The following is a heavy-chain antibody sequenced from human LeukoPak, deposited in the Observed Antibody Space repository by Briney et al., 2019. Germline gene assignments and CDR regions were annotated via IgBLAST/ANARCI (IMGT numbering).Heavy chain of an antibody. J-gene: IGHJ5*02. CDR2: ITGSGGST. Sequence: GGSLRLSCAASGFTFSSYAMGWVRQAPGKGLEWVSGITGSGGSTYYADSVKGRFTISRDNSKNTLYLQMNSLRAEDTAVYYCAKGEAAAGTSSWFDPWGQGTLVTVSS. CDR1: GFTFSSYA. D-gene: IGHD6-13*01. CDR3: AKGEAAAGTSSWFDP. V-gene: IGHV3-23*01.